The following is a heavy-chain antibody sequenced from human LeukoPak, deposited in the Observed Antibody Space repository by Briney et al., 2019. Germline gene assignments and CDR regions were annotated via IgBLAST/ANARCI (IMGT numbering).Heavy chain of an antibody. D-gene: IGHD3-16*01. J-gene: IGHJ3*02. CDR3: ARERMGPRGTFDI. V-gene: IGHV3-7*01. Sequence: GGSLRLSCVASRFTFSIYWMSWVRQAPGKGLEWVANIKQDGREEYYVDSVKGRFSISRDNAKNSLYLQMNSLRAEDTAEYYCARERMGPRGTFDIWGQGTMVTVSS. CDR1: RFTFSIYW. CDR2: IKQDGREE.